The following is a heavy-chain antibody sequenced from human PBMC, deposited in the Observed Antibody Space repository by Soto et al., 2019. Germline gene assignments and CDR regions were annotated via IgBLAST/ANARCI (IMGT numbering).Heavy chain of an antibody. Sequence: QVQLQESGPGLVKPSETLSLTCTVSGGSISSYYWSWIRQPPGKGLEWIGYIYYSGSTNYNPSPKRRLTTSVDTSKNEFSLKLSSVTAADTAVYYCARRYGGTLDYCGQGTLVTVSS. J-gene: IGHJ4*02. V-gene: IGHV4-59*08. CDR1: GGSISSYY. CDR3: ARRYGGTLDY. CDR2: IYYSGST. D-gene: IGHD4-17*01.